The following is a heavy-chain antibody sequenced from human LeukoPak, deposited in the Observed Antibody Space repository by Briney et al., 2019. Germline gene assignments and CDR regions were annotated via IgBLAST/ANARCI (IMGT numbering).Heavy chain of an antibody. J-gene: IGHJ4*02. Sequence: PGASVKVSCKASGYTFTSYYMHWVRQAPGQGLEWMGIINPSGGSISYAQKFQGRVTMTRDTSTSTVYMELSSLRSEDTAVYYCARDMAVITFGGVIVNPIDYWGQGTLVTVSS. D-gene: IGHD3-16*02. CDR1: GYTFTSYY. CDR3: ARDMAVITFGGVIVNPIDY. CDR2: INPSGGSI. V-gene: IGHV1-46*01.